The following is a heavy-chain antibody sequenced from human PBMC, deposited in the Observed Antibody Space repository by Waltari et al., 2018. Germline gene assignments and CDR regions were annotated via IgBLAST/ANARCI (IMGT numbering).Heavy chain of an antibody. J-gene: IGHJ5*02. CDR1: GYTFTSYG. V-gene: IGHV1-18*01. Sequence: QVQLVQSGAEVKKPGASVKVSCKASGYTFTSYGISWVRQAPGQGLAWMGWISAYNGNTNYAQKLQGRVTMTTDTSTSTAYMELRSLRSDDTAVYYCARDHERYCSSTSCYVAWFDPWGQGTLVTVSS. CDR3: ARDHERYCSSTSCYVAWFDP. CDR2: ISAYNGNT. D-gene: IGHD2-2*01.